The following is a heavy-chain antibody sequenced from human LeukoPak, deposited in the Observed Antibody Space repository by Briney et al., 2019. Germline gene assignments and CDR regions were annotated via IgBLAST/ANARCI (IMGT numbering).Heavy chain of an antibody. D-gene: IGHD4-17*01. CDR2: ISSSSSSYI. Sequence: PGGSLRLSCAASGFSFRSYTMDWVRQAPGKGLEWVSSISSSSSSYIYYAESVKGRFTISRDNAKNSLFLQMASLRAEDTAVYYCARDTALDYWGQGTLVTVSS. CDR3: ARDTALDY. CDR1: GFSFRSYT. J-gene: IGHJ4*02. V-gene: IGHV3-21*01.